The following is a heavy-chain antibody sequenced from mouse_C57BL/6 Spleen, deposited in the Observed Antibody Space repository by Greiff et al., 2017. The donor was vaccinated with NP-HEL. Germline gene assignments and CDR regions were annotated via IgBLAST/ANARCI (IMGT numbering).Heavy chain of an antibody. Sequence: EVQGVESGGGLVKPGGSLKLSCAASGFTFSSYAMSWVRQTPEKRLEWVATISDGGSYTYYPDNVKGRFTISRDNAKNNLYLQMSHLKSEDTAMYYCERDYDYDGRVDYWGQGTTLTVSS. CDR2: ISDGGSYT. J-gene: IGHJ2*01. V-gene: IGHV5-4*01. CDR1: GFTFSSYA. D-gene: IGHD2-4*01. CDR3: ERDYDYDGRVDY.